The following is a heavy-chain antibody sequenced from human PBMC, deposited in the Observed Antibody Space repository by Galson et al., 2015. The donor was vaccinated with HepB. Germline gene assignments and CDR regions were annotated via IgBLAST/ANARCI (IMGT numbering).Heavy chain of an antibody. D-gene: IGHD3-10*01. J-gene: IGHJ3*02. CDR3: ARELYTMVRGVIITPNDAFDI. V-gene: IGHV3-66*01. Sequence: SLRLSCAASGFTVSSNYMGWVRQAPGKGLEWVSVIYSGGSTYYADSVKGRFTISRDNSKNTLYLQMNSLRAEDTAVYYCARELYTMVRGVIITPNDAFDIWGQGTMVTVSS. CDR2: IYSGGST. CDR1: GFTVSSNY.